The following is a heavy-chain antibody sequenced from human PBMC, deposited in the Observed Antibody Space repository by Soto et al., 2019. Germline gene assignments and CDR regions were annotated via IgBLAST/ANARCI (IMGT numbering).Heavy chain of an antibody. V-gene: IGHV1-2*04. CDR3: ARESPVVTATFDY. Sequence: ASVKVSCKASGYTFTGYYTHWVRQAPGQGLEWMGWINPNSGGTNYAQKFQGWVTMTRDTSISTAYMELSRLRSDDTAVYYCARESPVVTATFDYWSQGTLVTVSS. CDR1: GYTFTGYY. CDR2: INPNSGGT. D-gene: IGHD2-21*02. J-gene: IGHJ4*02.